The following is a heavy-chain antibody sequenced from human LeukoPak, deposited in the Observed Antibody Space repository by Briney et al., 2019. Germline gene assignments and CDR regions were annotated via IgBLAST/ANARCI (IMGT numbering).Heavy chain of an antibody. CDR1: GYTFTCYY. CDR2: ISPNSGGT. J-gene: IGHJ4*02. CDR3: ARDRKVGATISTNDY. V-gene: IGHV1-2*02. D-gene: IGHD1-26*01. Sequence: GASVKVSCKASGYTFTCYYMHWVRQAPGQGLEWMGWISPNSGGTNYAQKFQGRVTMTRDTSISTAYMELSRLRSDDTAVYYCARDRKVGATISTNDYWGQGTLVTVSS.